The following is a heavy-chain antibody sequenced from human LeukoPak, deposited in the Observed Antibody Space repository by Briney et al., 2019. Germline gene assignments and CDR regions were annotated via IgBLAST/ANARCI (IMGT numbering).Heavy chain of an antibody. Sequence: GGSLRLSCAASGFTFSVAAMTWVRQAPGKGLEWVSLIGASGESTYYADSVKGRFTISRDNSKNTLSLQMNGLRVEDTAMYFCAKDIQLSTWGLGTMVTVSS. CDR1: GFTFSVAA. V-gene: IGHV3-23*01. J-gene: IGHJ3*01. D-gene: IGHD5-24*01. CDR2: IGASGEST. CDR3: AKDIQLST.